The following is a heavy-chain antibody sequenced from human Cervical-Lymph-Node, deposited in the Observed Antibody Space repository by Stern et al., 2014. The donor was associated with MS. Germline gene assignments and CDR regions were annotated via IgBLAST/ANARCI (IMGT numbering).Heavy chain of an antibody. D-gene: IGHD3-16*01. J-gene: IGHJ4*02. V-gene: IGHV2-70*01. CDR2: TDWVDAK. Sequence: QINLKESGPALVKPTQTLTLTCTFSGFSLSTSRMCVSWIRQPPGKALEWLAPTDWVDAKYYSTSLNPMLILSQAPSKTQSVLRMTNMDPVDTATYYCARTRVGGGHYFDYWGQGTLVTVSS. CDR1: GFSLSTSRMC. CDR3: ARTRVGGGHYFDY.